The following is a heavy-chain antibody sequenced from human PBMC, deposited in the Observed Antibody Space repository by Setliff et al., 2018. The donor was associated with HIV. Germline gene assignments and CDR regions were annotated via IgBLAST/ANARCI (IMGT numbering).Heavy chain of an antibody. CDR3: ARKSRYSDTSGYFKHYIYYYLDV. J-gene: IGHJ6*03. CDR1: GGSFSGYS. Sequence: PEETLSLTCAVYGGSFSGYSWTWIRQPPGKGPEWIGEINHSGSTKYNPSLKNRVTMSVDTSKNQFSLRVTSVTAADSSIFYCARKSRYSDTSGYFKHYIYYYLDVWGKGTTVTVSS. CDR2: INHSGST. D-gene: IGHD3-22*01. V-gene: IGHV4-34*01.